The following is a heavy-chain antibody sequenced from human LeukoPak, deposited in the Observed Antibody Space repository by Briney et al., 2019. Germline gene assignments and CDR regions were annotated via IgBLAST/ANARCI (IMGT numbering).Heavy chain of an antibody. CDR1: GGSISSYY. Sequence: SETLSLTCTVSGGSISSYYWSWIRQPAGKGLEWIGRIYTSGSTNYNPSLKSRVTMSVDTSKNQFSLKLSSVTAADTAVYYCARVRNGYYYGSGYEFFNYYYYMDVWGKGTTVTISS. D-gene: IGHD3-10*01. CDR2: IYTSGST. V-gene: IGHV4-4*07. J-gene: IGHJ6*03. CDR3: ARVRNGYYYGSGYEFFNYYYYMDV.